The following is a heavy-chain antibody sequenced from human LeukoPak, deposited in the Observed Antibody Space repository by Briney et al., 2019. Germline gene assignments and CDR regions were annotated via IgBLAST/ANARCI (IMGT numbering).Heavy chain of an antibody. J-gene: IGHJ6*04. V-gene: IGHV3-48*03. CDR1: GFTFSSYE. CDR3: AGDPYYDILTGLPPYYYYGMDV. CDR2: ISSSGSTI. Sequence: GGSLRLSCAASGFTFSSYEMNWVRQAPGKGLEWVSYISSSGSTIYYADSVKGRFTISRDNAKNSLYLQMNSLRAEDTAVYYCAGDPYYDILTGLPPYYYYGMDVRGKGTTVTVSS. D-gene: IGHD3-9*01.